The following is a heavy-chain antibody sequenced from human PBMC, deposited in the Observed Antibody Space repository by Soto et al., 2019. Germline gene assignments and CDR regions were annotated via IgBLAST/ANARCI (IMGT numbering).Heavy chain of an antibody. CDR2: VYSTGGV. CDR3: ARALSGTGLDI. D-gene: IGHD1-26*01. Sequence: QLQLHESGPGLVKPSETLSLTCNVSGDSIGRFYWSWVRQSAGKGLERIGRVYSTGGVSYNPALKSRVTSSLDRSNNDASPEMNSVPAAGTAVYFCARALSGTGLDIWGRGTRVSVSS. CDR1: GDSIGRFY. J-gene: IGHJ6*02. V-gene: IGHV4-4*07.